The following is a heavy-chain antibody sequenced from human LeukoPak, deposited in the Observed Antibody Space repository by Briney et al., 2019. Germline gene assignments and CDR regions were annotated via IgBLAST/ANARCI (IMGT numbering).Heavy chain of an antibody. CDR3: AREGYYYGMDV. CDR2: IYYSGSP. J-gene: IGHJ6*02. CDR1: GGSISSYY. Sequence: SETLSLTCTVSGGSISSYYWSWIRQPPGKGLEWIGYIYYSGSPNYNPSLKSRVTISVDTSKNQFSLKLSSVTAADTAVYYCAREGYYYGMDVWGQGTMVTVSS. V-gene: IGHV4-59*01.